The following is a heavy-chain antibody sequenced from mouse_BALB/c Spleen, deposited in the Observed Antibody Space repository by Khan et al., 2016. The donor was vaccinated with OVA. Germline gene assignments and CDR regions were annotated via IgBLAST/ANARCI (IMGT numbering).Heavy chain of an antibody. D-gene: IGHD1-1*01. CDR3: ERRDYFGSSSFAY. CDR2: INPYNDGT. CDR1: GYTFTSYV. J-gene: IGHJ3*01. V-gene: IGHV1S136*01. Sequence: VHVKQSGPELVKPGASVKMSCKASGYTFTSYVMHWVKQKPGQGLEWIGYINPYNDGTKYNEKFKGKATLTSDKSSSTAYMELSSLTSEDSAVYYCERRDYFGSSSFAYWGQGTMVTVSA.